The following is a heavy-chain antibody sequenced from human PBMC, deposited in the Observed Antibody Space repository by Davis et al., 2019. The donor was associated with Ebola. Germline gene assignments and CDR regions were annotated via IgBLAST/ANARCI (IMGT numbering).Heavy chain of an antibody. V-gene: IGHV1-18*04. J-gene: IGHJ4*02. CDR1: GYSFTSYG. CDR3: ARGPAVAGTVARNDY. D-gene: IGHD6-19*01. CDR2: ISAYNGNT. Sequence: GESLKISCKGSGYSFTSYGISWVRQAPGQGLEWMGWISAYNGNTNYAQKLQGRVTMTTDTSTSTAYMELSRLRSDDTAVYYCARGPAVAGTVARNDYWGQGTLVTVSS.